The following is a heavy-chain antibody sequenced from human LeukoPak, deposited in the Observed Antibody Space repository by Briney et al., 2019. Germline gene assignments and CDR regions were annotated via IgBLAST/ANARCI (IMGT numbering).Heavy chain of an antibody. V-gene: IGHV4-34*01. D-gene: IGHD6-19*01. CDR2: INHSGST. CDR3: ARGRLVPSR. J-gene: IGHJ4*02. CDR1: GGSFSGYY. Sequence: SETLSLTCAVYGGSFSGYYWSWIRQPPGKGLEWIGEINHSGSTNYNPSLKSRVTISVDTSKNQFSLKLNSVTAADTAVYYCARGRLVPSRWGQGTLVTVSS.